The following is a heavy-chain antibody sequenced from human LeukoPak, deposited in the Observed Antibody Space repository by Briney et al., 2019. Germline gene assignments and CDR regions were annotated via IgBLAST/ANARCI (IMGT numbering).Heavy chain of an antibody. CDR1: GFTFSSYD. CDR3: VREPSYTGTWWYPDL. CDR2: IDPAGNT. V-gene: IGHV3-13*01. J-gene: IGHJ2*01. D-gene: IGHD1-14*01. Sequence: GGSLRLSCVASGFTFSSYDMHWVRQATGKGVEWVSAIDPAGNTCYSDSVKGPFTISTENAKTSSFLQMNGLRAADTAVYYCVREPSYTGTWWYPDLWGRGTLVTVSS.